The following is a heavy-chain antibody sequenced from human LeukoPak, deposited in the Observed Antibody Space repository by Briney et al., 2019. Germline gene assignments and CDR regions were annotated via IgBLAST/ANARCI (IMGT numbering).Heavy chain of an antibody. V-gene: IGHV3-48*03. D-gene: IGHD3-22*01. Sequence: GGSLRLSCAASGFTFSGYEMNWVRQAPGKGLEWVSYISSSGSTIYYADSVKGRFTISRDNAKNSLYLQMNSLRAEDTAVYYCARPYYYDSSGSTQDFDYWGQGTLVTVSS. CDR1: GFTFSGYE. CDR2: ISSSGSTI. J-gene: IGHJ4*02. CDR3: ARPYYYDSSGSTQDFDY.